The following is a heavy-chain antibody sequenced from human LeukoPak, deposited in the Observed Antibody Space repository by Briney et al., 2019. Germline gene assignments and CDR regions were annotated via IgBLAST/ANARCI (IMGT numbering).Heavy chain of an antibody. D-gene: IGHD4-23*01. CDR1: GYTFTNYD. J-gene: IGHJ4*02. CDR3: AKPGADYGGSPPLGNVFDH. Sequence: GASVKVSCKTSGYTFTNYDINWVRQATGQGLEWMGWMNPNSGNTGYAQKFQGRVTITRDTSISTAYMELSSLRSEDTAVYYCAKPGADYGGSPPLGNVFDHWGQGTPVTVSS. V-gene: IGHV1-8*03. CDR2: MNPNSGNT.